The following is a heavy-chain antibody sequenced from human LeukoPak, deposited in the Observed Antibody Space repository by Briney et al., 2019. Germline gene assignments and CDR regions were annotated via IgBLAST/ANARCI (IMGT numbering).Heavy chain of an antibody. D-gene: IGHD3-22*01. V-gene: IGHV4-30-4*07. CDR1: GGSISSAGYS. J-gene: IGHJ5*02. Sequence: SETLSLTCAVSGGSISSAGYSWSWIRQPPGKGLECIGYIYYTGSTYYNPSLKSRVTISLDTSKNQFSLRLSSVTAADTAVYYCARGGDSSGYEGRFDPWGQGTLVTVSS. CDR3: ARGGDSSGYEGRFDP. CDR2: IYYTGST.